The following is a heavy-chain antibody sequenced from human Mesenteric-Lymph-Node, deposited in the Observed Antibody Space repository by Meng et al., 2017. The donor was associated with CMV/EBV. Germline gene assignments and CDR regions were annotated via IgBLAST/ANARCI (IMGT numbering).Heavy chain of an antibody. CDR3: ARDQGFCANGVCYGGDDY. CDR2: INQAGSAT. J-gene: IGHJ4*02. Sequence: GESLKISCAASRFTFNTYWMSWVRQAPGKGLEWVANINQAGSATNYVDSVKGRFTISRDNAKNSLYLQMNSLRPEDTAVYYCARDQGFCANGVCYGGDDYWGQGTLVTVSS. CDR1: RFTFNTYW. D-gene: IGHD2-8*01. V-gene: IGHV3-7*01.